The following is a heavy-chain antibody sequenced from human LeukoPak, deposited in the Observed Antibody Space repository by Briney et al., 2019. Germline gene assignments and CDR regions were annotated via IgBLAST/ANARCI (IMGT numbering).Heavy chain of an antibody. Sequence: PSQTLSLTCTVSGGSISSGDYYWSWIRQPPGTGLEWIGYIYYSGSTYYNPSLKSRVTISVDTSKNQFSLKLSSVTAADTAVYYCARVTQELILDYWGQGTLVTVSS. CDR1: GGSISSGDYY. D-gene: IGHD1-1*01. J-gene: IGHJ4*02. V-gene: IGHV4-30-4*01. CDR2: IYYSGST. CDR3: ARVTQELILDY.